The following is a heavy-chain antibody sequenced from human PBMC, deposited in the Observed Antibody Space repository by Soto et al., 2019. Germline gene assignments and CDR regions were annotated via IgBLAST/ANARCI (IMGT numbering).Heavy chain of an antibody. V-gene: IGHV4-59*12. CDR1: GGSISSNY. D-gene: IGHD3-10*01. Sequence: SETLSLTCTVSGGSISSNYWNWIRQPPGKGLEWIGYVNYSGSTNYIPSLKSRVTTSVDTSKNQFSLKLSSVTAADTAVYYCAKAKWFGENLYYYGMDVWGQGTTVTVSS. J-gene: IGHJ6*02. CDR2: VNYSGST. CDR3: AKAKWFGENLYYYGMDV.